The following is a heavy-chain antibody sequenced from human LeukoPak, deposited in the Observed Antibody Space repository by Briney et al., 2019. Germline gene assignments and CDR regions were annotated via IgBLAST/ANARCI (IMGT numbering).Heavy chain of an antibody. CDR3: ARGWGYFDS. Sequence: SETLSLTCTVSGGSLSSYYWSWIRQPPGKGLEWIGYIYSRGLTRGSTNYNPSLKSRVTISVDTSKNQFSLKLSSVTAADTAVYYCARGWGYFDSWGQGTLVTVSS. J-gene: IGHJ4*02. CDR1: GGSLSSYY. CDR2: IYSRGLTRGST. V-gene: IGHV4-59*01. D-gene: IGHD7-27*01.